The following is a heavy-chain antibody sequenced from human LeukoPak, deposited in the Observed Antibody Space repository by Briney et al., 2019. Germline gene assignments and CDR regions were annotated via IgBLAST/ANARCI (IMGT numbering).Heavy chain of an antibody. V-gene: IGHV1-46*01. J-gene: IGHJ6*03. Sequence: GASVKVSCKASGYTFTSYYMHWVRQAPGQGLEWMGIINPSGGSTSYAQKFQGRVTMTRDMSTSTVYMELSSLRSEDTAVYYCARDSGSITIFGVVIHGDYYYYMDVWGKGTTVTVSS. CDR2: INPSGGST. D-gene: IGHD3-3*01. CDR3: ARDSGSITIFGVVIHGDYYYYMDV. CDR1: GYTFTSYY.